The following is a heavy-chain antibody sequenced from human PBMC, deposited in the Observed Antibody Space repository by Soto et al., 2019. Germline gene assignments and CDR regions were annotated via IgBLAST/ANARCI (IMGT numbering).Heavy chain of an antibody. D-gene: IGHD2-21*02. V-gene: IGHV4-59*12. CDR1: GGSISSYY. CDR2: AHHSGRT. Sequence: SETLSLTWTVSGGSISSYYWSWIRRPPGKGLEWIGEAHHSGRTNYNPSLKSRVTISVDRSQNRFSLKLSSVTAADTAVYYCARGHIVVVTANYGMDVWGQGTLVTVSS. J-gene: IGHJ6*02. CDR3: ARGHIVVVTANYGMDV.